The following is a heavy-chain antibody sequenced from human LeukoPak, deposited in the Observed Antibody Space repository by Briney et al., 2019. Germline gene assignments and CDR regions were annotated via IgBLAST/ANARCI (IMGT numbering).Heavy chain of an antibody. J-gene: IGHJ4*02. Sequence: ASVKVSCKVSGYTLTELSMHWVRQAPGKGIEWMGGFDPEGGETIYAQKFQGRVTMTEDTSTDTAYMELSSLRSEDTAVYYCATGQGYSSGWVFDYWGQGTLVTVSS. CDR3: ATGQGYSSGWVFDY. CDR1: GYTLTELS. V-gene: IGHV1-24*01. CDR2: FDPEGGET. D-gene: IGHD6-19*01.